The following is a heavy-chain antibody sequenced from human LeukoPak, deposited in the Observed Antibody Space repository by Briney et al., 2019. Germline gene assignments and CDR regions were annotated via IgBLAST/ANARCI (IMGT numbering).Heavy chain of an antibody. J-gene: IGHJ4*02. CDR2: ISYDGTDA. V-gene: IGHV3-30*04. CDR3: ARIRGGPIDY. D-gene: IGHD3-16*01. Sequence: GGSLRLSCAASGFTLSTYAMHWVRQAPGKGLEWVAVISYDGTDAYYADSVKGRFTISRDTSKNSLYLQMNSLRAEDTAVFYCARIRGGPIDYWGQGTLVSVSS. CDR1: GFTLSTYA.